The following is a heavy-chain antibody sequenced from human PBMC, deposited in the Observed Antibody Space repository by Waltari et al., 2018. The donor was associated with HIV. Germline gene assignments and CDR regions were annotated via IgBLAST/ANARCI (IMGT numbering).Heavy chain of an antibody. Sequence: QVQLKESGPGLVKPSETLSLTCTISGDSISTSSFYWGSIRQPPGKGLEWIGSLSYSTFVYYNPSLKSRVSISEETSKNIISLTLRSVTAADAAVYFCARLGSGTYFSTRIDYWGQGIVVTVSS. J-gene: IGHJ4*02. CDR3: ARLGSGTYFSTRIDY. D-gene: IGHD3-10*01. V-gene: IGHV4-39*01. CDR1: GDSISTSSFY. CDR2: LSYSTFV.